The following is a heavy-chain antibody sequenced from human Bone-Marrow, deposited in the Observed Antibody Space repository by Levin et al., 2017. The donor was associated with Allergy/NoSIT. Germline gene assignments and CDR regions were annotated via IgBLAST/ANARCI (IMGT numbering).Heavy chain of an antibody. D-gene: IGHD6-13*01. V-gene: IGHV3-66*01. Sequence: QTGGSLRLSCEASGFIVSSNYVSWVRQAPGKGLEWVSVIYASGSTYYADSVKDRFTMSRDNSKNAVYFEMKSLRDEDTAVYYCAGAEFATAWYPYFGHWGQGTLVTVSS. CDR1: GFIVSSNY. CDR3: AGAEFATAWYPYFGH. J-gene: IGHJ4*02. CDR2: IYASGST.